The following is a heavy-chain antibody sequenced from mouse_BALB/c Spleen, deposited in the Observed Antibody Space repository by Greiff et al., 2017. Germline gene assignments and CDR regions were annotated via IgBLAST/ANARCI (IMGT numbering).Heavy chain of an antibody. CDR1: GFSLTSYD. Sequence: VMLVESGPGLVAPSQSLSITCTVSGFSLTSYDISWIRQPPGKGLEWLGVIWTGGGTNYNSAFMSRLSISKDNSKSQVFLKMNSLQTDDTAIYYCVRDGGSSTATYYYAMDYWGQGTSVTVSS. CDR3: VRDGGSSTATYYYAMDY. V-gene: IGHV2-9-2*01. CDR2: IWTGGGT. D-gene: IGHD1-2*01. J-gene: IGHJ4*01.